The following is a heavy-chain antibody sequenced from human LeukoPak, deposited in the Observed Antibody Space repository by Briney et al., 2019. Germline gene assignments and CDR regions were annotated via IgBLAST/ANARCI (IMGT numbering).Heavy chain of an antibody. V-gene: IGHV1-18*01. CDR3: ARVAPRITIFGVVTPFGYYGMDV. J-gene: IGHJ6*02. Sequence: GASVKVSCKASGYTFTSYGISWVRQAPGQGLEWMGWISAYNGNTNYAQKLQGRVTMTTDTSTSIAYMELRSLRSDDTAVYYCARVAPRITIFGVVTPFGYYGMDVWGQGTTVTVSS. CDR1: GYTFTSYG. D-gene: IGHD3-3*01. CDR2: ISAYNGNT.